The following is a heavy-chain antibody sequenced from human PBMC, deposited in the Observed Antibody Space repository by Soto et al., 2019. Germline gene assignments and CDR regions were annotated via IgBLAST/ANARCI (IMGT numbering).Heavy chain of an antibody. V-gene: IGHV1-8*01. CDR2: MNPDSGDT. Sequence: ASVKVSCKASGYTFTNYDINWVRQATGQGPEWMGWMNPDSGDTGYVPNFQGRVSMTRSTSISTAYMELSDLRSEDTAVYYCARSRGGTGVHFDFLGQGTQVTVSS. CDR1: GYTFTNYD. CDR3: ARSRGGTGVHFDF. D-gene: IGHD7-27*01. J-gene: IGHJ4*02.